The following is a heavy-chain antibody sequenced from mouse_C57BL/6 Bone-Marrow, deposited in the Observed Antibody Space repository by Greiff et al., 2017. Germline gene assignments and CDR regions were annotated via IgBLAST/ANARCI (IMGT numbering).Heavy chain of an antibody. CDR2: ISNGGGST. Sequence: EVQRVESGGGLVQPGGSLKLSCAASGFTFSDYYMYWVRQTPEKRLEWVAYISNGGGSTYYPDTVKGRFTISRDNAKNTLYLQMSRLKSEDTAMYYCARQRGLYDGYYVAHMDYWGQGTSVTVSS. D-gene: IGHD2-3*01. CDR3: ARQRGLYDGYYVAHMDY. V-gene: IGHV5-12*01. CDR1: GFTFSDYY. J-gene: IGHJ4*01.